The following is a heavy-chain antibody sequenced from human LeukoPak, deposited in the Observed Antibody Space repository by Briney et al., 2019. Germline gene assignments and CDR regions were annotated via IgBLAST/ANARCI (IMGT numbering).Heavy chain of an antibody. Sequence: ASVKVSCKVSGYTLTELSMHWVRQAPGQGLEWMGWINCNSGGTSSAQKFQGRVTMTRDTSINTAYMELTTLKSGDTAVYYCARDQVTVTTPFFDYWGQGTLVTVSS. D-gene: IGHD4-17*01. CDR3: ARDQVTVTTPFFDY. J-gene: IGHJ4*02. V-gene: IGHV1-2*02. CDR1: GYTLTELS. CDR2: INCNSGGT.